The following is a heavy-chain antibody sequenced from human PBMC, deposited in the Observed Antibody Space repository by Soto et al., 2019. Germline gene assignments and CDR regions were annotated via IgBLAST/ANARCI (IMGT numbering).Heavy chain of an antibody. CDR1: GFTFSSYA. D-gene: IGHD6-19*01. CDR3: AKDHAVAGLYYNWFDP. Sequence: PGGSLRLSCAASGFTFSSYAMSWVRQAPGKGLEWVSAISGSGGSTYYADPVKGRFTISRDNSKNTLYLQMNSLRAEDTAVYYCAKDHAVAGLYYNWFDPWGQGTRVTVSS. J-gene: IGHJ5*02. CDR2: ISGSGGST. V-gene: IGHV3-23*01.